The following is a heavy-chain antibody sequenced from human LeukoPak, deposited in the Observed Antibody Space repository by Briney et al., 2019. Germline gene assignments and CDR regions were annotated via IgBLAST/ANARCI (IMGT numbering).Heavy chain of an antibody. CDR1: GGSISSSSYY. CDR2: IYYSVTT. J-gene: IGHJ3*02. Sequence: SETLSLTCTVSGGSISSSSYYWGWIRQPPGKGLEWIGSIYYSVTTYYNPSLKSRVTISVDTSKNQFSLKLSSVTAADTAVYYCATEPSPELWFGEHGAFDIWGQGTMVTVSS. CDR3: ATEPSPELWFGEHGAFDI. V-gene: IGHV4-39*07. D-gene: IGHD3-10*01.